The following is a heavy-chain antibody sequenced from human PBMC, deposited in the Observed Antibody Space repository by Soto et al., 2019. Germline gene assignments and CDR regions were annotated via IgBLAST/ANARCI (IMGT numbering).Heavy chain of an antibody. J-gene: IGHJ2*01. Sequence: QVQLVQSGAEVKKPGASVKVSCKASGYTFTSYAMHWVRQAPGQRLEWMGWINAGNGNTKYSQKFQGRVTITRDTTASTAYMELSSLRSGDTAVYYCARGGSLYWYFELWGRGTLVTVSS. D-gene: IGHD1-26*01. V-gene: IGHV1-3*01. CDR2: INAGNGNT. CDR1: GYTFTSYA. CDR3: ARGGSLYWYFEL.